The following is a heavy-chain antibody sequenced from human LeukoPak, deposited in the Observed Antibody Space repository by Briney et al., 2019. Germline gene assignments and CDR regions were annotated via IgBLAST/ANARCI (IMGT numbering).Heavy chain of an antibody. Sequence: GGSLRLSCAASGLTFSSYAMSWVRQAPGKGLEWVSAISGSGGSTYYADSVKGRFTISRDNSKNTLYLQMNSLRAEDTAVYYCAIPGHGSSWFPFDYWGQGTLVTVSS. CDR2: ISGSGGST. D-gene: IGHD6-13*01. J-gene: IGHJ4*02. CDR1: GLTFSSYA. CDR3: AIPGHGSSWFPFDY. V-gene: IGHV3-23*01.